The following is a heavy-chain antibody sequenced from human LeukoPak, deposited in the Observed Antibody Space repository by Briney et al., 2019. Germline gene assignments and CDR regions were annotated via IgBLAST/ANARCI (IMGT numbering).Heavy chain of an antibody. CDR2: IDWDDNK. J-gene: IGHJ4*02. Sequence: SGPALVKPTQTLTLTCTFSGFSLSTSGMCVSWIRQPPGKALEWLARIDWDDNKYYNTSLKTRLIISKDTSKNQVVLTMTNMDPVDTATYYCARIQKGSGIDYWGQGTLVTVSS. D-gene: IGHD6-25*01. CDR3: ARIQKGSGIDY. V-gene: IGHV2-70*11. CDR1: GFSLSTSGMC.